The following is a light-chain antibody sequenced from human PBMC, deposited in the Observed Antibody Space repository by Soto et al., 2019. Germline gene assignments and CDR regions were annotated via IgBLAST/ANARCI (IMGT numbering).Light chain of an antibody. V-gene: IGLV2-14*01. CDR1: SSDVGGYKY. Sequence: QSAVTQPASVSGSPGQSITISCTGTSSDVGGYKYVSWYQQYPGKAPKLLIYEVSNRPSGVSNRFSASKSGNTASLTISGLHADDEADYYCNSYRNSKTHNVFGTGTKLTVL. CDR3: NSYRNSKTHNV. CDR2: EVS. J-gene: IGLJ1*01.